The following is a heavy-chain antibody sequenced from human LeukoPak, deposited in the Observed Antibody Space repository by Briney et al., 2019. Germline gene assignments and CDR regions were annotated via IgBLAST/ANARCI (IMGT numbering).Heavy chain of an antibody. CDR2: LGRSGEYK. D-gene: IGHD2-2*01. CDR1: GIIFSDHW. CDR3: VKDRPCETCMPMDA. V-gene: IGHV3-23*01. J-gene: IGHJ6*02. Sequence: GGSLRLSCAASGIIFSDHWMTWVRQAPGKGLEWVAGLGRSGEYKYYADSVKGRFTISRDNSKDTVSLQMNSLRAEDSAIYFCVKDRPCETCMPMDAWGQGTTVTVSS.